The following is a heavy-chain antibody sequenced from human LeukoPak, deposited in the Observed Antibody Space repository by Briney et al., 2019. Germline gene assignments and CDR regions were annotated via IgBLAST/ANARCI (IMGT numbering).Heavy chain of an antibody. D-gene: IGHD3-22*01. Sequence: ASVTVSCTASGYTFTSYGISWVRQAPGQGLEWMGWISAYNGNTNYAQKLQGRVTMTTDTSTSTAYMELRSLRSDDTAVYYCARDVSPAYYDSSGSFDYWGQGTLITVSS. CDR1: GYTFTSYG. CDR3: ARDVSPAYYDSSGSFDY. J-gene: IGHJ4*02. V-gene: IGHV1-18*01. CDR2: ISAYNGNT.